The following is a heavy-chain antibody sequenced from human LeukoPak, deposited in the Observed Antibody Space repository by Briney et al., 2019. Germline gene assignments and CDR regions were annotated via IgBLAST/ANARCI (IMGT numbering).Heavy chain of an antibody. J-gene: IGHJ3*02. CDR3: ARDRGYYYDSSGRDAFDI. CDR1: GGTFSSYA. CDR2: IIPIFGTA. D-gene: IGHD3-22*01. V-gene: IGHV1-69*05. Sequence: SVKVSCKASGGTFSSYAISWVRQAPGQGLEWMGGIIPIFGTANYAQKFQGRVTITTDESTSTAYMELSSLRSEDKAVYYCARDRGYYYDSSGRDAFDIWGQGTMVTVSS.